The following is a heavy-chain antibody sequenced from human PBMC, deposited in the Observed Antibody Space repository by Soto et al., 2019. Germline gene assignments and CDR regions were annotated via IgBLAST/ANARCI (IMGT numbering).Heavy chain of an antibody. D-gene: IGHD4-17*01. CDR3: ARIYGDYAGLDY. CDR2: IYYSGST. CDR1: GGSISSSSYY. J-gene: IGHJ4*02. Sequence: SETLSLTCTVSGGSISSSSYYWGWIRQPPGKGLEWIGSIYYSGSTYYNPSLKSRVTISVDTSKNQFSLKLSSVTAADTAVYYCARIYGDYAGLDYWGQGTLVTVSS. V-gene: IGHV4-39*01.